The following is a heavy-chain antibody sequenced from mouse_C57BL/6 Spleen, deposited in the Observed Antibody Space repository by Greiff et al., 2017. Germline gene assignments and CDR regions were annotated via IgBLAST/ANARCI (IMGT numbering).Heavy chain of an antibody. J-gene: IGHJ3*01. D-gene: IGHD1-1*01. CDR3: ANYYGSSYDFAY. Sequence: QVQLQQSGAELVKPGASVKISCKASGSAFSSYWMTGVKQRPGRGLEWIGQIYPGDGDTNYNGKFKGKATLTADKSSSTAYMQLSSLTSEDSAVYFCANYYGSSYDFAYWGQGTMVTVSA. CDR1: GSAFSSYW. CDR2: IYPGDGDT. V-gene: IGHV1-80*01.